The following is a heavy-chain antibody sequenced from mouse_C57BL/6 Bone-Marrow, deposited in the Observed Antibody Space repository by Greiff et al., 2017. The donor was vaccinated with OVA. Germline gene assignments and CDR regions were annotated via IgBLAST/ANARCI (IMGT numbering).Heavy chain of an antibody. D-gene: IGHD2-1*01. J-gene: IGHJ1*03. Sequence: QVQLQQSGAELVRPGTSVKVSCKASGYAFTNYLIEWVKQRPGQGLEWIGVINPGSGGTNYNEKFKGKATLTADKSSSTAYMQLSSLTSEDSAVYFCARGLLWSYWYFDVWGTGTTVTVSS. CDR1: GYAFTNYL. V-gene: IGHV1-54*01. CDR3: ARGLLWSYWYFDV. CDR2: INPGSGGT.